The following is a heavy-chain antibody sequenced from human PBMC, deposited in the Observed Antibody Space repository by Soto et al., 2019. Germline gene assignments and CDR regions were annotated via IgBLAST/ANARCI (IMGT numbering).Heavy chain of an antibody. CDR3: AKDGAVAGMDV. CDR2: ISYDGSNK. CDR1: GFTFSSYG. D-gene: IGHD6-19*01. Sequence: QVQLVESGGGVVQPGRSLRLSCAASGFTFSSYGMHWVRQAPGKGLEWVAVISYDGSNKYYADSVKGRFTISRDNSKNTLYLQMNSVRAEDTAVYYCAKDGAVAGMDVWGQGTTVTVSS. V-gene: IGHV3-30*18. J-gene: IGHJ6*02.